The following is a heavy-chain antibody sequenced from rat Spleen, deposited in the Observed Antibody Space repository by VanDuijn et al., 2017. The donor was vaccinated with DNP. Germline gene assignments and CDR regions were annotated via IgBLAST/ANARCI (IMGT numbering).Heavy chain of an antibody. J-gene: IGHJ1*01. V-gene: IGHV5-46*01. D-gene: IGHD3-1*01. CDR2: ISTSGAVT. CDR3: ARGSTSIYWYFDF. Sequence: EVQLVESGGGLVQPGRSMKLSCTASGFTFSNFPMAWVRQAPTKGLEWVADISTSGAVTYYRDSVKGRFTISRDDAKSGLYLQMNSLKSEDTATYYCARGSTSIYWYFDFWGPGTMVTVSS. CDR1: GFTFSNFP.